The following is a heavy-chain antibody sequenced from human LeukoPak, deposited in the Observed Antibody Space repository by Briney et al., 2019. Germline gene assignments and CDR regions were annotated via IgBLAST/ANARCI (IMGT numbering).Heavy chain of an antibody. CDR3: ARAIGYSSSWSNDY. CDR1: GGSFSGYY. D-gene: IGHD6-13*01. V-gene: IGHV4-34*01. Sequence: PSKTLSLTCAVYGGSFSGYYWSWIRQPPGKGLEWIGEINHSGSTNYNPSLKSRVTISVDTSKNQFSLKLSSVTAADTAVYYCARAIGYSSSWSNDYWGQGTLVTVSS. J-gene: IGHJ4*02. CDR2: INHSGST.